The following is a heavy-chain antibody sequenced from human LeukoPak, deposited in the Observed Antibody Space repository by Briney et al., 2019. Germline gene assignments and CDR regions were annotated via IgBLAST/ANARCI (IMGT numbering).Heavy chain of an antibody. CDR2: ISSSSSTI. J-gene: IGHJ4*02. D-gene: IGHD3-22*01. CDR3: ARDTSGYYYLY. V-gene: IGHV3-48*01. Sequence: GGSLRLSCAASGFTFSSYAMHWVRQAPGKGLEWVSYISSSSSTIYYADSVKGRFTISRDNAKNSLYLQMNSLRPEDTAMYYCARDTSGYYYLYWGQGALVTVSS. CDR1: GFTFSSYA.